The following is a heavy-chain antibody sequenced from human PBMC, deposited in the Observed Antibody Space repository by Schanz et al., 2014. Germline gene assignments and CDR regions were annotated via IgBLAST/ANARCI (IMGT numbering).Heavy chain of an antibody. V-gene: IGHV3-30*04. D-gene: IGHD5-12*01. Sequence: QVQLVESGGGVVQPGRSLRLSCAASGFTFSSYAVHWVRQAPDKGLVWVAVTSSDGSLKYYADSVKGRFTISRDNSRDTVYLQRNSRRGKDTAVYYCARGGRGGYPGRVFDIGGQGTMVTASS. CDR1: GFTFSSYA. J-gene: IGHJ3*02. CDR2: TSSDGSLK. CDR3: ARGGRGGYPGRVFDI.